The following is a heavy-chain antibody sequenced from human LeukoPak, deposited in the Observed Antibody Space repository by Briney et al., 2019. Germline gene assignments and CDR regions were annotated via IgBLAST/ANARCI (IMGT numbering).Heavy chain of an antibody. CDR2: VSGDGGSR. CDR3: AKDSAESIADY. J-gene: IGHJ4*02. CDR1: GFTFEDYA. V-gene: IGHV3-43*02. Sequence: GGSLRLSCTASGFTFEDYAMHWVRQAPGKGLEWVSLVSGDGGSRYHADSVKGRFTISRDNRKNSLYLQMNSLRSEDTPLYFCAKDSAESIADYWGQGTLVTVSS. D-gene: IGHD1-14*01.